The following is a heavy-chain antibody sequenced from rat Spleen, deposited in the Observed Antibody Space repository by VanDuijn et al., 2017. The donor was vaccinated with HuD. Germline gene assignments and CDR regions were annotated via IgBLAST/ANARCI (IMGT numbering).Heavy chain of an antibody. Sequence: EVQLVESGGGFVQPGRSLKLSCAVSGFTFSNYGMAWVRQTPTKGLEWVASISYDGSSTYYRDSVKGRFTISRDNAKSTLYLQMDSLRSEETATYYCARHGSSYWYFDFWGPGTMVTVSS. CDR1: GFTFSNYG. CDR2: ISYDGSST. V-gene: IGHV5-29*01. CDR3: ARHGSSYWYFDF. D-gene: IGHD5-1*01. J-gene: IGHJ1*01.